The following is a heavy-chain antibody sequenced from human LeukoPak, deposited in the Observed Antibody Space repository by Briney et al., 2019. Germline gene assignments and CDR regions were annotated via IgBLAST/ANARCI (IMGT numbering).Heavy chain of an antibody. CDR3: AKVAKYYYGPETYYFFEQ. Sequence: PGGSLRLSCAAYGFTFSSYAMHWVRQAPGKGLEWVANINQDGTEKYYVDSVKGRFTISRDYAKNSLYLQMNSLRVEDTAVYYCAKVAKYYYGPETYYFFEQWGQGTPVTASS. V-gene: IGHV3-7*01. CDR2: INQDGTEK. J-gene: IGHJ4*02. D-gene: IGHD3-10*01. CDR1: GFTFSSYA.